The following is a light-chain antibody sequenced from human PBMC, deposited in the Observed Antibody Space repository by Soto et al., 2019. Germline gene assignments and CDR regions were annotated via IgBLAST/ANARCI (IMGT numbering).Light chain of an antibody. V-gene: IGLV2-18*02. CDR3: SSYTSISTSVL. CDR1: SSDVGSYNR. J-gene: IGLJ2*01. CDR2: EVS. Sequence: QSALTQPPSVSGSPGQSVTISCTGTSSDVGSYNRVSWYQQPPGTAPKLMIYEVSNRPSGVPDRFSGSKSGNTASLTISGLQAEDEDDYYCSSYTSISTSVLFGGETKLTVL.